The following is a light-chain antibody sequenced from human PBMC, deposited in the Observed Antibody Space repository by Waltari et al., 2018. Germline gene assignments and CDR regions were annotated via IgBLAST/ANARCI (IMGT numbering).Light chain of an antibody. CDR1: SSDVGGYDS. CDR2: GVS. Sequence: QSALTQPGSVSGSPGQSITISCTGTSSDVGGYDSVNWYQQHPGKAPKLMLHGVSSRPSGVSNRFSASKSCNTASLTISGRQAEDEADYFCSSYAGSNTLVFGGGTQVTVL. V-gene: IGLV2-14*03. CDR3: SSYAGSNTLV. J-gene: IGLJ2*01.